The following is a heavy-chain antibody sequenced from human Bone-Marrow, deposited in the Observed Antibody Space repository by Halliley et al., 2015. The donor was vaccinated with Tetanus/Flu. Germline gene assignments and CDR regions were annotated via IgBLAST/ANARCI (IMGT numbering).Heavy chain of an antibody. CDR2: ISSDGGST. CDR1: GFTFSSYA. Sequence: SLRLSCSGSGFTFSSYAMHWVRQAPGKGLEYVSAISSDGGSTYYADSVKGRFTISRDNSKNTLYLQMSSLRAEDTAVYYCVKFFKWFHSHRSSSELDYWGQGTLVTVSS. J-gene: IGHJ4*02. D-gene: IGHD3-3*01. CDR3: VKFFKWFHSHRSSSELDY. V-gene: IGHV3-64D*09.